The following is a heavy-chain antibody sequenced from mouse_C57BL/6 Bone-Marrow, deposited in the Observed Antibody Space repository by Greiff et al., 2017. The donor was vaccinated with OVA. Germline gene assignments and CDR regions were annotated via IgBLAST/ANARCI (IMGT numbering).Heavy chain of an antibody. CDR1: GFSFTSYG. D-gene: IGHD1-1*01. Sequence: VMLVESGPGLVQPSQSLSITCTVSGFSFTSYGVHWVRQSPGKGLEWLGVIWSGGSTDYNAAFISSLSISKDNSKSQVFFKMNSLQAYDTAIYYCARSPNYYGSSHWYFDVWGTGTTVTVSS. CDR2: IWSGGST. J-gene: IGHJ1*03. V-gene: IGHV2-2*01. CDR3: ARSPNYYGSSHWYFDV.